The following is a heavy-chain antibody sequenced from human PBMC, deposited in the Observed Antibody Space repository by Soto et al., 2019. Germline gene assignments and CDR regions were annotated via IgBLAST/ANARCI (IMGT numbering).Heavy chain of an antibody. CDR2: MNPNSGNT. V-gene: IGHV1-8*01. CDR1: GYTFTSYD. J-gene: IGHJ4*02. CDR3: ARVGYSGYAIRHDFDY. D-gene: IGHD5-12*01. Sequence: QVQLVQSGAEVKKPGASVKVSCKASGYTFTSYDINWVRQATGQGLEWMGWMNPNSGNTGYAQKFQGRVTMTRNTSISTAYMELSSLRSEDTAVYYCARVGYSGYAIRHDFDYWGQGTLVTVSS.